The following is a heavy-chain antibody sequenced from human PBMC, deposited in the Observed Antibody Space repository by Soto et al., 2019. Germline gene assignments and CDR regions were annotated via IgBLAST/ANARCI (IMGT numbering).Heavy chain of an antibody. J-gene: IGHJ5*02. CDR2: ISWNSGSI. CDR1: GFTFDDYA. D-gene: IGHD3-22*01. Sequence: EVQLVESGGGLVQPGRSLRLSCAASGFTFDDYAMHWVRQAPGKGLEWVSGISWNSGSIGYADSVKGRFTISRDNAKNTLYQQMNSLRAEDTALYYCGKGWDYYDSSGYFGWFDPWGQGTLVTVSS. V-gene: IGHV3-9*01. CDR3: GKGWDYYDSSGYFGWFDP.